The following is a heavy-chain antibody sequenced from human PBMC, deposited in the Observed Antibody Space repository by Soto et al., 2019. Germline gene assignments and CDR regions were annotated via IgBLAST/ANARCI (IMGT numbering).Heavy chain of an antibody. J-gene: IGHJ6*02. CDR2: IIPIFGTA. D-gene: IGHD3-9*01. Sequence: GASVKVSCKASGGTFSSYAISWVRPAPGQGLEWMGGIIPIFGTANYAQKFQGRVTITADESTSTAYMELSSLRSEDTAVYYCARDLKNYDILTGYYMNPRLNYYYGMDVWGQGTTVTVSS. CDR3: ARDLKNYDILTGYYMNPRLNYYYGMDV. V-gene: IGHV1-69*13. CDR1: GGTFSSYA.